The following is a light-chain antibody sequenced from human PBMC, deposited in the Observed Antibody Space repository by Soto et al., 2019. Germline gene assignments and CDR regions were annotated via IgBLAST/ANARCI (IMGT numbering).Light chain of an antibody. CDR3: SAYAGSNTFV. CDR1: SSDVGDNY. V-gene: IGLV2-8*01. J-gene: IGLJ1*01. CDR2: EVT. Sequence: QSALAQPHSASGSPGQSVTISCTGTSSDVGDNYVSWYQQHLGKAPKLIIYEVTLRPSGVPDRFSGSKSGNTASLTVSGLQADDDADYYCSAYAGSNTFVFGTGTKLTV.